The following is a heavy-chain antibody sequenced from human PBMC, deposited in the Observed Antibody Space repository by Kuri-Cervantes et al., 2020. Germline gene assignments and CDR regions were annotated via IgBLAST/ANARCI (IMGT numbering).Heavy chain of an antibody. D-gene: IGHD4/OR15-4a*01. CDR1: GFTFSDYY. CDR2: ISSSSSTI. V-gene: IGHV3-48*01. Sequence: GESLKISCAASGFTFSDYYMNWVRQAPGRGLEWVSYISSSSSTIYYADSVKGRFTISRDNAKNSLYLQMNSLRADDTAVYYCATLYRTMVARFDRDYWGQGTLVTVSS. CDR3: ATLYRTMVARFDRDY. J-gene: IGHJ4*02.